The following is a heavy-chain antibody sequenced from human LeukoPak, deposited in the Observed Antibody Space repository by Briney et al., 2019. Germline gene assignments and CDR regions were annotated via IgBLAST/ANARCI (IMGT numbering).Heavy chain of an antibody. Sequence: GGSLTLSCAASGLSFSNAWMSWVRQAPGKGLEWVGRTKSKTDGATTDYAAPVKGRFTISTDDSQNTLHLQMNSLKTEATAVYYCTTFEYWGQGTLVTVSS. V-gene: IGHV3-15*01. CDR3: TTFEY. CDR2: TKSKTDGATT. J-gene: IGHJ4*02. CDR1: GLSFSNAW.